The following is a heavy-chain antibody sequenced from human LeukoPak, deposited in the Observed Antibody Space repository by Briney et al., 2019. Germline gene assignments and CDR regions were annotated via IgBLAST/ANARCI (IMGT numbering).Heavy chain of an antibody. D-gene: IGHD1-26*01. Sequence: GGSLRLSCAASGFTFDDYAMHWVRHAPGKGLVWVSRINSDGSSTTYADSVKGRFTISRDNAKNTLYLQMNFLRAEDTAVYYCARAYSGSYGLGYYYMDVWGKGTTVTVSS. J-gene: IGHJ6*03. CDR1: GFTFDDYA. V-gene: IGHV3-74*01. CDR3: ARAYSGSYGLGYYYMDV. CDR2: INSDGSST.